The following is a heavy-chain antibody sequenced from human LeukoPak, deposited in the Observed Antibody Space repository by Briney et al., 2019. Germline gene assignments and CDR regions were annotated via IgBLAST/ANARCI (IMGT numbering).Heavy chain of an antibody. D-gene: IGHD5-12*01. CDR2: IKQDGSEK. CDR3: AKAIRPVATKGPFDY. Sequence: PGGSLRLSCAASGFTLSSYWMSWVRQAPGKGLEWVANIKQDGSEKYYVDSVKGRFTISRDNAKNSLYLQMNSLRAEDTAVYYCAKAIRPVATKGPFDYWGQGTLVTVSS. V-gene: IGHV3-7*03. J-gene: IGHJ4*02. CDR1: GFTLSSYW.